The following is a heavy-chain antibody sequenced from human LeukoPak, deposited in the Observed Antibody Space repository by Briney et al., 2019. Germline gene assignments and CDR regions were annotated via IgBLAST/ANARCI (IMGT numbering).Heavy chain of an antibody. J-gene: IGHJ4*02. Sequence: PGGSLRLSCAASGFTFSSYAMNWVRQAPGKGLEWIGYIYYSGSTNYNPSLKSRVTISVDTSKNQFSLKLSSAAAADTAVYYCARGVITGTHTPYYFDYWGQGTLVTVSS. CDR3: ARGVITGTHTPYYFDY. V-gene: IGHV4-59*12. D-gene: IGHD1-7*01. CDR1: GFTFSSYA. CDR2: IYYSGST.